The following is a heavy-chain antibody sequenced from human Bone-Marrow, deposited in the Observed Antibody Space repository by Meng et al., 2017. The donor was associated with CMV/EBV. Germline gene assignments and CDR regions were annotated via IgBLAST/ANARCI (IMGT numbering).Heavy chain of an antibody. J-gene: IGHJ4*02. V-gene: IGHV3-7*01. CDR2: IKQDGSEK. CDR1: GFTFSSYW. CDR3: ARAGYDFWSGYWAYYFDY. D-gene: IGHD3-3*01. Sequence: GESLKISCAASGFTFSSYWMRWVRQAPGKGLEWVANIKQDGSEKYYADSVKGRFTISRDNSKNSLYLQMNSLRAEDTAVYYCARAGYDFWSGYWAYYFDYWGQGTLVTVSS.